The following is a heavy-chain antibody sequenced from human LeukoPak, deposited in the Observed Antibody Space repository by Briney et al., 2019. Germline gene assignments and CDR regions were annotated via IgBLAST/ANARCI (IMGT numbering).Heavy chain of an antibody. Sequence: GASVKVSCKVSGYTLTELSMHWVRQAPGKGLEWMGGFDPEDGETIYAQKFQGRVTMTEDTSTDTAYMELSSLRSEDTAVYYCATRGGSYEYNWFDPWGQGTLVTVPS. J-gene: IGHJ5*02. CDR2: FDPEDGET. CDR1: GYTLTELS. CDR3: ATRGGSYEYNWFDP. V-gene: IGHV1-24*01. D-gene: IGHD1-26*01.